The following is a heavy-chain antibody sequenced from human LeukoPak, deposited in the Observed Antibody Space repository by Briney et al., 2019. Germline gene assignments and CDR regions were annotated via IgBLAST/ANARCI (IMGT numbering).Heavy chain of an antibody. CDR3: ARNRDGSAAAGRYFDY. Sequence: SETLSLTCTVSGGSISSYYWSWIRQPPGKGLEWIGYIYYSGSTNYNPSLKSRVTISVDTSKNQFSLKLSSVTAADTAVYYCARNRDGSAAAGRYFDYWGQGTLVTVSS. V-gene: IGHV4-59*12. D-gene: IGHD6-13*01. CDR2: IYYSGST. J-gene: IGHJ4*02. CDR1: GGSISSYY.